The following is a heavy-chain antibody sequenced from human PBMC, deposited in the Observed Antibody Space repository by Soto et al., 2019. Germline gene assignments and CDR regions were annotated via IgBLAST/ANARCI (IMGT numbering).Heavy chain of an antibody. J-gene: IGHJ6*02. V-gene: IGHV5-10-1*01. CDR3: ARHKVVVPAAIFYYYYGMDV. CDR2: IDPSDSYT. D-gene: IGHD2-2*02. Sequence: PGESLKISCKGSGYSFTSYWISWVRQMPGKGLEWMGRIDPSDSYTNYSPSFQGHVTISADKSISTAYLQWSSLKASDTAMYYCARHKVVVPAAIFYYYYGMDVWGQGTTVTVSS. CDR1: GYSFTSYW.